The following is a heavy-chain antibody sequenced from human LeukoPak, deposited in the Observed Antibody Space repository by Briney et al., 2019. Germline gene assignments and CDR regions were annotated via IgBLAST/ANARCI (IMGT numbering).Heavy chain of an antibody. Sequence: ETLSLTCTVSGGSISSYYWSWVRQAPGKGLEWVANIKQDGSEKYYVDSVKGRFTISRDNAKNSLYLQMNSLRAEDTAVYYCARIPCSGGSCPSDYWGQGTLVTVSS. V-gene: IGHV3-7*01. CDR2: IKQDGSEK. D-gene: IGHD2-15*01. CDR1: GGSISSYY. J-gene: IGHJ4*02. CDR3: ARIPCSGGSCPSDY.